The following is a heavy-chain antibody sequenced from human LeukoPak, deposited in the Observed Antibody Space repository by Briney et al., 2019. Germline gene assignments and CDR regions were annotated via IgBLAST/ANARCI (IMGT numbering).Heavy chain of an antibody. CDR3: ARGQWLLYYFDY. V-gene: IGHV3-30*02. D-gene: IGHD6-19*01. CDR1: GFTFSSHG. J-gene: IGHJ4*02. Sequence: PGGSLRLSCGASGFTFSSHGMHWVRQAPGKGLEWVASIRNDEGSKYYADSVTGRFSISRDNSKNTLYLQMNSLRAEDTALYYCARGQWLLYYFDYWGQGTLVTVSS. CDR2: IRNDEGSK.